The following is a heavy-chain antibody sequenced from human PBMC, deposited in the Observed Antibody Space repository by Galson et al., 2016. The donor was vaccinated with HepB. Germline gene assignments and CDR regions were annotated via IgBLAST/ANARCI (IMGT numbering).Heavy chain of an antibody. CDR1: GGSISSGGYY. CDR3: ARDMWFGELLGGYGMDV. CDR2: IYYSGST. J-gene: IGHJ6*02. Sequence: TLSLTCTVSGGSISSGGYYWGWIRQLPGKGLEWIGYIYYSGSTYYNPSLKSRVSISVDTSKNQLSLNLSFMTAADTSVYYCARDMWFGELLGGYGMDVWGQGTTVIVSS. V-gene: IGHV4-31*03. D-gene: IGHD3-10*01.